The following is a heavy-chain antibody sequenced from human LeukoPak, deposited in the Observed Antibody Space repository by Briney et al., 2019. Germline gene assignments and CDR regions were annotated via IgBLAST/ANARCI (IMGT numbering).Heavy chain of an antibody. CDR1: GGSISSGGYS. CDR2: TYHSGST. J-gene: IGHJ5*02. V-gene: IGHV4-30-2*01. CDR3: ARARTVKGDDWFDP. Sequence: PSETLSPTCAVSGGSISSGGYSWSWIRQPPGKGLEWIGYTYHSGSTYYNPSLKSRVTISVDRSKNQFSLKLSSVTAADTAVYYCARARTVKGDDWFDPWGQGTLVTVSS. D-gene: IGHD4-11*01.